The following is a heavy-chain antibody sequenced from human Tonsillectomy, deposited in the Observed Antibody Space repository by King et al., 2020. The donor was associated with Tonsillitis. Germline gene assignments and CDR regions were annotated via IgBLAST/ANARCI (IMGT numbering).Heavy chain of an antibody. CDR2: ISGSGGST. D-gene: IGHD6-19*01. Sequence: EVQLVESGGDLVQPGGSLRLSCAASGFTFSNYAMSWVRQAPGKGLEWVSTISGSGGSTYYADSVMGRFTISRDNSKNTLYLQMNSLRVEDTAVYNCAKGAQGIVVAASGVFTSGGQGTLVTVSS. J-gene: IGHJ4*02. V-gene: IGHV3-23*04. CDR3: AKGAQGIVVAASGVFTS. CDR1: GFTFSNYA.